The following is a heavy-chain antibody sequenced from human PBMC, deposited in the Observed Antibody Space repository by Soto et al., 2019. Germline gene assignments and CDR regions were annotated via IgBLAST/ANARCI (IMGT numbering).Heavy chain of an antibody. CDR2: INNDGSVS. J-gene: IGHJ6*03. V-gene: IGHV3-74*01. CDR3: ARGDCVGGTCYSLAGSFYYYMDV. D-gene: IGHD2-15*01. CDR1: GFTFSNYW. Sequence: EVQLVESGGGLVQPGGSLRLSCVASGFTFSNYWMYWVRQAPGEGLVWVSRINNDGSVSSYADSVKGRLTISGDNVKNTLYLQMDSLRAEDTAVYYCARGDCVGGTCYSLAGSFYYYMDVWGKGTTVTVFS.